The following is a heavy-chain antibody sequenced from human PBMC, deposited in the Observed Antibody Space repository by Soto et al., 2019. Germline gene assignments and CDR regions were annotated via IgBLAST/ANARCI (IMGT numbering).Heavy chain of an antibody. CDR2: IWYDGSNK. CDR1: GFTFSSYG. CDR3: ARVGVGYSYGYKEDYYYYGMDV. J-gene: IGHJ6*02. Sequence: GGSLRLSCAASGFTFSSYGMHWVRQAPGKGLEWVAVIWYDGSNKYYADSVKGRFTISRDNSKNTLYLQMNSLRAEDTAVYYCARVGVGYSYGYKEDYYYYGMDVWGQGTTVTVSS. V-gene: IGHV3-33*01. D-gene: IGHD5-18*01.